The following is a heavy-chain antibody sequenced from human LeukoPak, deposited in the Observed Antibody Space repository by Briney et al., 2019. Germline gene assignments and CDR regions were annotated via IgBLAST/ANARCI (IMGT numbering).Heavy chain of an antibody. CDR3: AKDPGTEYDFWSGYAGYLDY. CDR1: GFTFSSYA. Sequence: PGASLRLSCAASGFTFSSYAMSWVRQALGKGLEWVSAISGSGGSTYYADSVKGRFTISRDNSKNTLYLQMNSLRAEDTAVYYCAKDPGTEYDFWSGYAGYLDYWGQGTLVTVSS. D-gene: IGHD3-3*01. CDR2: ISGSGGST. V-gene: IGHV3-23*01. J-gene: IGHJ4*02.